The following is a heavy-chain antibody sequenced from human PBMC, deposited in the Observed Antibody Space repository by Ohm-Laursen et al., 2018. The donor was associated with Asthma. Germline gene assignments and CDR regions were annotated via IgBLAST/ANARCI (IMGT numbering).Heavy chain of an antibody. CDR2: ISYDGSNK. J-gene: IGHJ2*01. V-gene: IGHV3-30*18. CDR1: GFTFSSYG. CDR3: AKVKDYGDYWYFDL. Sequence: SLRLSCAAPGFTFSSYGMHWVRQAPGKGLEWVAVISYDGSNKYYADSVKGRFTISRDNSKNTLYLQMNSLRAEDTAVYYCAKVKDYGDYWYFDLWGRGTLVTVSS. D-gene: IGHD4-17*01.